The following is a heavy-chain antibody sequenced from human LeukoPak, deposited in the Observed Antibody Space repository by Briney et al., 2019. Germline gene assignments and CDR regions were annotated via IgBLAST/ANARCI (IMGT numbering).Heavy chain of an antibody. J-gene: IGHJ3*02. V-gene: IGHV3-48*03. D-gene: IGHD6-19*01. CDR1: GFNFSSYE. CDR2: IGTSGSPI. CDR3: ARDSGSGWTPGESAFDI. Sequence: GGSLRLSCAASGFNFSSYELNWVRQAPGKGLEWVSYIGTSGSPIYYADSVEGRFTISRDNAKNSLYLQVSGLRAEDTAIYYCARDSGSGWTPGESAFDIWGQGTMVTVSS.